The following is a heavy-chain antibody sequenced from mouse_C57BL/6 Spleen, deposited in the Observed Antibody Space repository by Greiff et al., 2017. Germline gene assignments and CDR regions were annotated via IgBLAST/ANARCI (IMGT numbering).Heavy chain of an antibody. D-gene: IGHD1-1*01. Sequence: VMLVESGPELVKPGASVKLSCKASGYTFTSYDINWVKQRPGQGLEWIGWIYPRDGSTKYNEKFKGKATLTVDTSSSTAYMELHSLTSEDSAVYFCSRGHYYGSSNWYFDVWGTGTTVTVSS. CDR1: GYTFTSYD. J-gene: IGHJ1*03. CDR2: IYPRDGST. V-gene: IGHV1-85*01. CDR3: SRGHYYGSSNWYFDV.